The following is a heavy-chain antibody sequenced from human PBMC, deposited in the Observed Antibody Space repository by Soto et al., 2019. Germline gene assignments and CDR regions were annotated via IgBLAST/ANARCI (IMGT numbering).Heavy chain of an antibody. CDR3: ARQAELLWFGELFGIDY. CDR2: IYYSGST. Sequence: SETLSLTCTVSGGSISSSSYYWGWIRQPPGKGLEWIGSIYYSGSTYYNPSLKSRVTISVDTSKNQFSLKLSSVTAADTAVYYCARQAELLWFGELFGIDYWGQGTLVTVSS. CDR1: GGSISSSSYY. V-gene: IGHV4-39*01. J-gene: IGHJ4*02. D-gene: IGHD3-10*01.